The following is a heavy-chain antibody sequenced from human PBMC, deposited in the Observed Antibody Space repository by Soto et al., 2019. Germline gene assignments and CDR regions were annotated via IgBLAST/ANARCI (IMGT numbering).Heavy chain of an antibody. CDR1: GFTFSGYW. CDR2: INSDGSST. V-gene: IGHV3-74*01. J-gene: IGHJ4*02. Sequence: EVQLVESGGGLVQPGGSLRLSCAASGFTFSGYWMHWVRQAPGKGLVWVSRINSDGSSTSYADSVKGRFTIPRDNAKNTLYLQMNSLRAEDTAVYYCAREAPYGDPSDYWGQGTLVTVSS. D-gene: IGHD4-17*01. CDR3: AREAPYGDPSDY.